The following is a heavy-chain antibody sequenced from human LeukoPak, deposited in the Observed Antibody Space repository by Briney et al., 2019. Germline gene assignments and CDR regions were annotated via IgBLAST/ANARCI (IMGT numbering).Heavy chain of an antibody. CDR1: GGSISSGDYY. V-gene: IGHV4-30-4*01. D-gene: IGHD3-22*01. CDR3: ARRDSSGYLNWFDP. Sequence: PSETLSLTCTVSGGSISSGDYYWSWIRQPPGEGLEWIGYIYYSGGTYYNPSLKSRVTISVDTSKNQFSLKLSSVTAADTAVYYCARRDSSGYLNWFDPWGQGTLVTVSS. CDR2: IYYSGGT. J-gene: IGHJ5*02.